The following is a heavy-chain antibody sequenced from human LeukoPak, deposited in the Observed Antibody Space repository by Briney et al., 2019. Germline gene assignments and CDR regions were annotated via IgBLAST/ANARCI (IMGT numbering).Heavy chain of an antibody. D-gene: IGHD5-18*01. J-gene: IGHJ4*02. V-gene: IGHV4-31*03. CDR2: IYYSGST. CDR3: AGSRDTAMTTGGY. CDR1: GGSISSGGYY. Sequence: SETLSLTCTVSGGSISSGGYYWSWIRQHPGKGLEWIGYIYYSGSTYYNPSLKSRVTISVDTSKNQFSLKLSSVTAADTAVYYCAGSRDTAMTTGGYWGQGTLVTVSS.